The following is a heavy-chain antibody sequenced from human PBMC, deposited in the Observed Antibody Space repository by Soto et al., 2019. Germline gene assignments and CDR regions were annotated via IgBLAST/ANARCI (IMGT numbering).Heavy chain of an antibody. CDR2: IKSNGDDT. CDR1: GFTFTGYY. Sequence: ASVKVSCKASGFTFTGYYIYWVRQVPGQGLEWMGWIKSNGDDTKYAQKFQDRVTMTRDTSMNTVYMEVTRLTSDDTAVYYCARDQRTYGEPPFDYWVQGTMVTVSS. CDR3: ARDQRTYGEPPFDY. J-gene: IGHJ4*02. V-gene: IGHV1-2*02. D-gene: IGHD3-10*01.